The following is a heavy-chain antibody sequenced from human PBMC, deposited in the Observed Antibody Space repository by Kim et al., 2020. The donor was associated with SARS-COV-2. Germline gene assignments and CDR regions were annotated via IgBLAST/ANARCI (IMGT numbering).Heavy chain of an antibody. CDR2: IYYSGST. CDR1: GGSVSSGSYY. D-gene: IGHD5-12*01. CDR3: ASGWLHGAFDI. V-gene: IGHV4-61*01. Sequence: SETLSLTCTVSGGSVSSGSYYWSWIRQPPGKGLEWIGYIYYSGSTNYNPSLKSRVTISVDTSKNQFSLKLSSVTAADTAVYYCASGWLHGAFDIWGQGTMVTVSS. J-gene: IGHJ3*02.